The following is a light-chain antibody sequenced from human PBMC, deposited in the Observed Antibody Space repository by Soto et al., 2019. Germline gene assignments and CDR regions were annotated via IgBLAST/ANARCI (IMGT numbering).Light chain of an antibody. CDR3: QQYNDYSWT. J-gene: IGKJ1*01. CDR2: KAS. Sequence: IQLTQSPSTLSSSLGDSVSINCRASQSISAWLAWYQQKPGKAPRLLSYKASTLEIGVPSRVRGSGSGTEFTLTISSLKPDDVEIYYCQQYNDYSWTFGQGTKVDI. V-gene: IGKV1-5*03. CDR1: QSISAW.